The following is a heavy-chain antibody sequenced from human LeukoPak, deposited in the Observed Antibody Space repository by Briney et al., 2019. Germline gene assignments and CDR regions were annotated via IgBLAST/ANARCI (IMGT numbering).Heavy chain of an antibody. D-gene: IGHD2-2*01. CDR3: AKGRTSPFYYYYYMDV. CDR2: ISGSGGST. Sequence: GGSLRLSCAASGFTFSSYAMSWVRQAPGKGLEWVSAISGSGGSTYYADSVKGRFTISRDNAKNSLYLQMNSLRAEDTALYYCAKGRTSPFYYYYYMDVWGKGTTVTISS. V-gene: IGHV3-23*01. CDR1: GFTFSSYA. J-gene: IGHJ6*03.